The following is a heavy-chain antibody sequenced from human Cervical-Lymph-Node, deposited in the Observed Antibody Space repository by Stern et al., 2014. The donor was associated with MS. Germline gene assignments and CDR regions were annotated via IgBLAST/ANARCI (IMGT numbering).Heavy chain of an antibody. CDR3: ARGAPPEN. Sequence: EVQLVQSGAEVKKPGESLKISCKTAGYSFTNYWIGWVRQMPGKGLEWMGIIYPSDSDTRYSPSFQGQVIISADKSIGPAYLQWRSLKASDSGIYYCARGAPPENWGQGTLVTVSS. J-gene: IGHJ4*02. V-gene: IGHV5-51*03. D-gene: IGHD1-26*01. CDR2: IYPSDSDT. CDR1: GYSFTNYW.